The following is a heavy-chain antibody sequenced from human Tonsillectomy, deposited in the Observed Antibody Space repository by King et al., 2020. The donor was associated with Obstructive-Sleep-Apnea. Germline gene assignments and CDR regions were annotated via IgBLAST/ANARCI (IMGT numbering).Heavy chain of an antibody. CDR3: ARPWATVTHSGAFDI. J-gene: IGHJ3*02. D-gene: IGHD4-17*01. Sequence: QLQESGPGLVKPSETLSLMCTVSGGSISSSSYYWGWIRQPPGKGLEWIGSIYYTGSTYYNPSLKSRVTISIDTSKNQFSLKLTSVTAADTAVYYGARPWATVTHSGAFDIWGQGTMVTVSS. V-gene: IGHV4-39*07. CDR2: IYYTGST. CDR1: GGSISSSSYY.